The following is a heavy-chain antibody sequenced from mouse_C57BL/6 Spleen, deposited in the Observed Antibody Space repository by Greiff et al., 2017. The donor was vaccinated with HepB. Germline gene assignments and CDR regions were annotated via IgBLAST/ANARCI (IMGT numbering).Heavy chain of an antibody. V-gene: IGHV1-80*01. Sequence: QVQLKESGAELVKPGASVKISCKASGYAFSSYWMNWVKQRPGKGLEWIGQIYPGDGDTNYNGKFKGKATLTADKSSSTAYMQLSSLTSEDSAVYFCARPHELGHGFDYWGQGTTLTVSS. CDR2: IYPGDGDT. J-gene: IGHJ2*01. CDR1: GYAFSSYW. D-gene: IGHD4-1*01. CDR3: ARPHELGHGFDY.